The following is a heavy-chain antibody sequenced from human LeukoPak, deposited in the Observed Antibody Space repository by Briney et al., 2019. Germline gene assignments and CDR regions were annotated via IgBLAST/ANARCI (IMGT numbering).Heavy chain of an antibody. J-gene: IGHJ4*02. CDR2: IKSKTDGGAT. V-gene: IGHV3-15*01. Sequence: GGSLRLSCAASGFTFSNAWMSWVRQAPGKGLEWVGRIKSKTDGGATDYAAPVKGRFTISRDDSKNTLYLQMNSLKTEDTAVYYCITDLYCSGGSCYNYWGQGTLVTVSS. D-gene: IGHD2-15*01. CDR3: ITDLYCSGGSCYNY. CDR1: GFTFSNAW.